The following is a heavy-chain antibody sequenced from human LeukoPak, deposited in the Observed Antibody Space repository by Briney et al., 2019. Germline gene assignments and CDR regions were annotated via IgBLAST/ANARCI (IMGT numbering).Heavy chain of an antibody. CDR1: GGSISSRVYY. CDR3: ARRRGGSSWTDY. D-gene: IGHD6-13*01. V-gene: IGHV4-39*01. CDR2: INYSGST. J-gene: IGHJ4*02. Sequence: SETLSLTCIVSGGSISSRVYYWAWIRQPPGKGLEWIGNINYSGSTYYNPSLKSRVTISVDTSKNQFSLKLSSVTAADTAVYYCARRRGGSSWTDYWGQGTLVVVSS.